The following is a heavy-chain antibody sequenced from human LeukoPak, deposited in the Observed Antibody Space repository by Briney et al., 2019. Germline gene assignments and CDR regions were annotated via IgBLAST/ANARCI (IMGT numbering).Heavy chain of an antibody. CDR2: ISYDGSNK. J-gene: IGHJ3*02. D-gene: IGHD3-3*01. Sequence: GRSLRLSCAASGFTFSSYAMHWVPQAPGKGLEWVAVISYDGSNKYYADSVKGRFTISRDNSKNTLYLQMNSLRAEDTAVYYCARAWDDFWSGYPNAFDIWGQGTMVTVSS. V-gene: IGHV3-30-3*01. CDR1: GFTFSSYA. CDR3: ARAWDDFWSGYPNAFDI.